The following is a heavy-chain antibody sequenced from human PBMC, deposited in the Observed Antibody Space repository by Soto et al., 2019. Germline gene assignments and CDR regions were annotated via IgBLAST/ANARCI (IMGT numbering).Heavy chain of an antibody. V-gene: IGHV4-31*03. J-gene: IGHJ5*02. CDR2: IYYSGST. CDR3: ARVMGHYDILTGPYNWFDP. CDR1: GGSISSGGYY. D-gene: IGHD3-9*01. Sequence: SETLSLTCTVSGGSISSGGYYWSWIRQHPGKGLEWIGYIYYSGSTYYNPSLKSRVTISVDTSKNRFSLKLSSVTAADTAVYYCARVMGHYDILTGPYNWFDPWGQGTLVTVSS.